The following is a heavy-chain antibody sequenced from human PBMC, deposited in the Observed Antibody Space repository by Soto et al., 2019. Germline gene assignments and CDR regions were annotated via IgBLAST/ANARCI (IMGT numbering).Heavy chain of an antibody. Sequence: SETLSLTCDVPGVSISEHHWLWIRQAPGKGLEWVGYVHFSGSTTYNPSLAPRLNISFDMSKSQVYLQLTSVTAADTAVYYCARFGATAAHDDNWGRGILVTVS. V-gene: IGHV4-59*11. J-gene: IGHJ4*01. CDR2: VHFSGST. CDR1: GVSISEHH. CDR3: ARFGATAAHDDN. D-gene: IGHD6-13*01.